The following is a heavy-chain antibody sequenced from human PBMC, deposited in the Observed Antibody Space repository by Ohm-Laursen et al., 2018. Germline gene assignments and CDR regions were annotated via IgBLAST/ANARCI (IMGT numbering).Heavy chain of an antibody. CDR3: ARVGYSSGWNADY. Sequence: SDTLSLTCTVSGGSISNYYWSWIRQPPGKGLEWIANIYYSGSTNYNPSLKSRVTISVDTSKNQFSLKLSSVTAADTAVYYCARVGYSSGWNADYWGQGTLVTVSS. V-gene: IGHV4-59*07. CDR1: GGSISNYY. J-gene: IGHJ4*02. D-gene: IGHD6-19*01. CDR2: IYYSGST.